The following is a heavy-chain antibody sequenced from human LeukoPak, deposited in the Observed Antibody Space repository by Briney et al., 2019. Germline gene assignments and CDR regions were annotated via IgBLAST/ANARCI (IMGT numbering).Heavy chain of an antibody. D-gene: IGHD3/OR15-3a*01. J-gene: IGHJ6*03. V-gene: IGHV4-59*01. Sequence: ASETLSLTCTVSGDSIRSYYWSWIRQPPGKGLEWIGYIYYSGSTKYNPSLKSRVTISVDTSKNQFSLKLSSVTAADTAVYYCARVKIKGGIMIFKEYHYMDVWGKGTTVTVSS. CDR3: ARVKIKGGIMIFKEYHYMDV. CDR2: IYYSGST. CDR1: GDSIRSYY.